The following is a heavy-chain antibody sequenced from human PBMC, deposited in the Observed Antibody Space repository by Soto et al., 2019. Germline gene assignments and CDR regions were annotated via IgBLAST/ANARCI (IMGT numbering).Heavy chain of an antibody. Sequence: QPHLQESGPGLVKPSGTLSLTCAVSGGSVTSHNWWTWVRQAPGERLEWIGEVYLSGSTNYNPSLRGRVSISVDKSENQVSLKLTSVTAADTAVYYCASNDSGYNYHMDVWGKGTAVTVSS. D-gene: IGHD1-1*01. CDR2: VYLSGST. CDR3: ASNDSGYNYHMDV. CDR1: GGSVTSHNW. V-gene: IGHV4-4*02. J-gene: IGHJ6*03.